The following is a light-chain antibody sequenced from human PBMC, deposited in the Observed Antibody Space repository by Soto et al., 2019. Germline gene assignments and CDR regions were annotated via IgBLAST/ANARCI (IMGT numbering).Light chain of an antibody. CDR1: QEFRSTN. CDR3: LHYGRSPIST. CDR2: DST. J-gene: IGKJ3*01. Sequence: EIVLTQSPGTLSLSPGEGGTLSCRASQEFRSTNLAWYQHKPGQAPRLLIYDSTTRATGVPDRFSGRGSGTDFTLSINRLGPEDFAVYYCLHYGRSPISTFGPGTKVEIK. V-gene: IGKV3-20*01.